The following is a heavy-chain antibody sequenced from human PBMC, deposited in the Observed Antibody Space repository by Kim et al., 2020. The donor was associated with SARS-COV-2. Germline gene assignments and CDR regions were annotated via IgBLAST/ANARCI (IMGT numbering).Heavy chain of an antibody. J-gene: IGHJ6*02. CDR1: GFTFSSYW. V-gene: IGHV3-74*01. Sequence: GGSLRLSCAASGFTFSSYWMHWVRQAPGKGLVWVSRINNDGSSTTYADSVKGRFTISRDNAKNTLYLQMHSLIAEDSAIYFCARVDLEYYYGMDVWGQGT. CDR2: INNDGSST. CDR3: ARVDLEYYYGMDV. D-gene: IGHD3-9*01.